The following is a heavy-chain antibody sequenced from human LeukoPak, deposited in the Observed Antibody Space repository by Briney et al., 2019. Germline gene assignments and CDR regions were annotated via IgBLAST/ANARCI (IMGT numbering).Heavy chain of an antibody. D-gene: IGHD4-17*01. J-gene: IGHJ4*02. V-gene: IGHV1-46*01. CDR1: GYIFTNYD. CDR3: ARTTKTTVTTSPSFDY. Sequence: ASVKVSCKASGYIFTNYDINWVRQAPGQGLDWMGIINPSGGSTSYAQKFQGRVTMTRYMSTSTVYMELSSLRSEDTAVYYCARTTKTTVTTSPSFDYWGQGTLVTVSS. CDR2: INPSGGST.